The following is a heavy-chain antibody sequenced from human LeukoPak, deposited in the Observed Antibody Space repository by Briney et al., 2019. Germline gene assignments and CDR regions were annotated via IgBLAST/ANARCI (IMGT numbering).Heavy chain of an antibody. CDR1: GFTFSDAW. CDR2: IQREIDGETT. CDR3: ATELLSPFDY. V-gene: IGHV3-15*01. Sequence: GGSLRLSCVASGFTFSDAWMSGVRQAPGRGLEWVGRIQREIDGETTDYAAPVKGRFTISRDDSKSTLYLQMNSLKIEDTAVYYCATELLSPFDYWSQGTLVTVSS. J-gene: IGHJ4*02. D-gene: IGHD2-21*02.